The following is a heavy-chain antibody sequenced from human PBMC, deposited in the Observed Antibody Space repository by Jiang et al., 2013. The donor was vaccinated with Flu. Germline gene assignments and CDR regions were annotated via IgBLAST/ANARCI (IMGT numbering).Heavy chain of an antibody. CDR2: IDWDDDK. J-gene: IGHJ4*02. D-gene: IGHD1-26*01. V-gene: IGHV2-70*04. CDR3: ARTKMMGRELISFGFGFDY. Sequence: KPTQTLTLTCTFSGFSLSTSGMRVSWIRQPPGKALEWLARIDWDDDKFYSTSLKTRLTISKDTSKNQVVLTMTNMDPVDTATYYCARTKMMGRELISFGFGFDYWGQGTLVTVSS. CDR1: GFSLSTSGMR.